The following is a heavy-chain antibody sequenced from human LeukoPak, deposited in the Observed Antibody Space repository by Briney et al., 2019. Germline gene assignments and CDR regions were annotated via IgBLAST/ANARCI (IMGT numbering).Heavy chain of an antibody. Sequence: GGSLRLSCAASGFTLSNYWMSWVRQAPGKGLEWVANIKQDESGKYYVDSVKGRFTISRDNAKNSLYLQMNSLRAEDTAVYYCASVKGSGSSSWYSRYYFDYWGQGTLVTVSS. CDR2: IKQDESGK. J-gene: IGHJ4*02. CDR1: GFTLSNYW. D-gene: IGHD6-13*01. V-gene: IGHV3-7*03. CDR3: ASVKGSGSSSWYSRYYFDY.